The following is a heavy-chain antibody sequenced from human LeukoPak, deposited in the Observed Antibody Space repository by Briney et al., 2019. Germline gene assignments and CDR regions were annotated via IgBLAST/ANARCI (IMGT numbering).Heavy chain of an antibody. Sequence: RPSQTLSLTCAVYGGSSSGPYWSWIRQPPGKGLESMGEINHSGSTNYNPSLKSRVTISVDTSKNQFSLKLSSVTAADTAVYYCARGLLYCTNGVCYREGYYYYYYMDVWGKGTTVTVSS. V-gene: IGHV4-34*01. CDR2: INHSGST. CDR3: ARGLLYCTNGVCYREGYYYYYYMDV. CDR1: GGSSSGPY. J-gene: IGHJ6*03. D-gene: IGHD2-8*01.